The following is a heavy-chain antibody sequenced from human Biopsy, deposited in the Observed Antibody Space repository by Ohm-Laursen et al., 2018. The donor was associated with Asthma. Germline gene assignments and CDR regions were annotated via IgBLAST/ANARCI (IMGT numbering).Heavy chain of an antibody. CDR2: INPNSGGT. J-gene: IGHJ6*02. CDR3: ARGYSGSDRIVYYYSGLEV. V-gene: IGHV1-2*06. CDR1: GYTFTGHY. Sequence: GASVKVSCKASGYTFTGHYMHWVRQAPGQGLEWMGRINPNSGGTNYAQKFQGRVTMTRDTSISTAYMELSSLSSEDTAVYYCARGYSGSDRIVYYYSGLEVWGQGTTVTVSS. D-gene: IGHD5-12*01.